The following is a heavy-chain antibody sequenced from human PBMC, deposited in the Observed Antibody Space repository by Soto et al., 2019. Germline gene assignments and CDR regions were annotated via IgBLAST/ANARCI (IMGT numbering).Heavy chain of an antibody. CDR1: GFTFSSYW. J-gene: IGHJ4*02. D-gene: IGHD3-9*01. CDR3: ARYPYFDWLLSSAGVDY. V-gene: IGHV3-7*01. CDR2: IKQDGSEK. Sequence: PGGSLRLSCAASGFTFSSYWMSWVRQAPGKGLEWVANIKQDGSEKYYVDSVKGRFTISRDNAKNSLYLQMNSLRGDDTAVYYCARYPYFDWLLSSAGVDYWGQGTLVTVSS.